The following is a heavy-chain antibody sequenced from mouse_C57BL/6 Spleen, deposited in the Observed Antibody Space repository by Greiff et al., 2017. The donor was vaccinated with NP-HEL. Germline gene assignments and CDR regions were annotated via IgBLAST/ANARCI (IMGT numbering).Heavy chain of an antibody. Sequence: EVKLQESGGGLVKPGGSLKLSCAASGFTFSDYGMHWVRQAPEKGLEWVAYISSGSSTIYYADTVKGRFTISRDNAKNTLFLQMTSLRSEDTAMYYCATQTAQGYGDYWGQGTTLTVSS. V-gene: IGHV5-17*01. CDR3: ATQTAQGYGDY. CDR2: ISSGSSTI. J-gene: IGHJ2*01. CDR1: GFTFSDYG. D-gene: IGHD3-2*02.